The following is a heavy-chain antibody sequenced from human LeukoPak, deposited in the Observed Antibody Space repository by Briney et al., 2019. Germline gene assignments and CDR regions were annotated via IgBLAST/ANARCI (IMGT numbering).Heavy chain of an antibody. Sequence: SETLSLTCNVSGVSISSSSYYWGWIRQPPGKGLEWIGSIYSSGSTYYNSSLKSRVTISIDTSKNQFSLKLNSVTAADTAVYYCARESRPYGSGSSLGFDPWGQGTLVTVSS. CDR3: ARESRPYGSGSSLGFDP. CDR2: IYSSGST. D-gene: IGHD3-10*01. J-gene: IGHJ5*02. CDR1: GVSISSSSYY. V-gene: IGHV4-39*07.